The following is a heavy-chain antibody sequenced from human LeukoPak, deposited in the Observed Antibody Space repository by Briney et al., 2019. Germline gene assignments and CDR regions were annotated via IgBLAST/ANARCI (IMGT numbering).Heavy chain of an antibody. D-gene: IGHD3-22*01. CDR2: IFYSGST. CDR3: AREDSSGYRSWFDP. V-gene: IGHV4-34*12. CDR1: GGSFSGYY. Sequence: SETLSLTCAVYGGSFSGYYWGWIRQPPGKGLEWIGSIFYSGSTYYNPSLTSRVTISVDTSKNQFSLKLSSVTAADTALYYCAREDSSGYRSWFDPWGQGTLVTVSS. J-gene: IGHJ5*02.